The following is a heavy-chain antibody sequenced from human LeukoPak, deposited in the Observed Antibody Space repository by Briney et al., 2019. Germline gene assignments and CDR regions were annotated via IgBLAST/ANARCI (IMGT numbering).Heavy chain of an antibody. Sequence: GGSLRLSCAASGFTFSDYYMSWIRQAPGKGLEWVSYISSSGSTIYYADSVKGRFTISRDNAKNSLYLQMNSLRVEDTAVYYCARAHNWKYGTFDYWGQGTLVTVSS. CDR1: GFTFSDYY. CDR3: ARAHNWKYGTFDY. D-gene: IGHD1-7*01. CDR2: ISSSGSTI. J-gene: IGHJ4*02. V-gene: IGHV3-11*04.